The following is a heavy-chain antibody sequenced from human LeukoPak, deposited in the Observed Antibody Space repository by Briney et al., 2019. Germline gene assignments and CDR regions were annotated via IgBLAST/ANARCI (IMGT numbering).Heavy chain of an antibody. Sequence: PGGSLRLSCAASGFTFSSYSMNWVRQAPGKGLEWVSYISSSSSTIYYADSVKGRFTISRDNAKNSLYLQMNSLRAEDTAVYYCAREGEHYDFWSGYYTIPWFDYWGQGTLVTVSS. V-gene: IGHV3-48*01. CDR2: ISSSSSTI. CDR3: AREGEHYDFWSGYYTIPWFDY. CDR1: GFTFSSYS. D-gene: IGHD3-3*01. J-gene: IGHJ4*02.